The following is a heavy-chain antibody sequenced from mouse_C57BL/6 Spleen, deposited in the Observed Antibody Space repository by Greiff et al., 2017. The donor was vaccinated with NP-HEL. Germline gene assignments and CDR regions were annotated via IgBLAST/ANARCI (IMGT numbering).Heavy chain of an antibody. CDR3: ARMVGLDY. V-gene: IGHV1-50*01. Sequence: VQLQQSGAELVKPGASVKLSCKASGYTFTSYWMQWEKQRPGQGLEWIGEIDPSDSYTNYNQKFKGKATLTVDTSSSTAYMQLSSLTSEDSAVYYCARMVGLDYWGQGTTLTVSS. CDR2: IDPSDSYT. D-gene: IGHD1-1*02. J-gene: IGHJ2*01. CDR1: GYTFTSYW.